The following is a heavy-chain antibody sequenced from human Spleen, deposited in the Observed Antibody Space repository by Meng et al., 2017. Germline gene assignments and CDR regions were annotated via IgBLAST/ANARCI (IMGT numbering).Heavy chain of an antibody. D-gene: IGHD3-3*02. CDR3: ARSSFSASPYYFGY. CDR1: GGSISSGGYY. CDR2: IYYSGST. Sequence: QVQRQESGPGLVKPSQTLYLTCTVSGGSISSGGYYWSWIRQPPGKGLEWIGHIYYSGSTNYNPSLKSRVTISIDTSKNQFSLKLSSVTTADTAVYFCARSSFSASPYYFGYWGLGTLVTVSS. J-gene: IGHJ4*02. V-gene: IGHV4-61*08.